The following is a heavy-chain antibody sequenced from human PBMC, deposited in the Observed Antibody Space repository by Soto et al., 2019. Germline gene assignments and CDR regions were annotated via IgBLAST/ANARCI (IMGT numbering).Heavy chain of an antibody. CDR3: ARSVDP. CDR2: IYYSGTT. J-gene: IGHJ5*02. CDR1: GCSISSGGYY. Sequence: PSETLSLTCTFSGCSISSGGYYWSWIRQHPGKGLEWIGYIYYSGTTYYNPSLRSRVTISVDTSKNQFSLRLTSVTAADTAVYYCARSVDPWGQGTLVTVSS. V-gene: IGHV4-31*03.